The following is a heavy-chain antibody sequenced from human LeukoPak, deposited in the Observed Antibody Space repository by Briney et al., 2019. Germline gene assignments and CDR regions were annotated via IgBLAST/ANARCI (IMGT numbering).Heavy chain of an antibody. Sequence: PGGSLRLSCAASGFTFSSYAMSWVRQAPGKGLEWVSAISGSGGSTYYADSVKGRFTISRDNSKNTLYLQMNSLRAEDTAVYYCAKHQLLLWFGELLPPDYWGQGTLVTVSS. CDR1: GFTFSSYA. V-gene: IGHV3-23*01. CDR2: ISGSGGST. CDR3: AKHQLLLWFGELLPPDY. J-gene: IGHJ4*02. D-gene: IGHD3-10*01.